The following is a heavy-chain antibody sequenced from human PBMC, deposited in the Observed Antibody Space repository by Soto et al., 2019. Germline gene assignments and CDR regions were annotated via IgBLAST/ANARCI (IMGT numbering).Heavy chain of an antibody. V-gene: IGHV1-69*13. D-gene: IGHD5-12*01. CDR3: AREVTVASYSFDF. CDR1: GGTFNNYA. J-gene: IGHJ4*02. Sequence: SVKVSCKASGGTFNNYALSGVRQAPGQGLEWMGGIIPIFNSANYAQKFQGRVTITADDSTSTAYMELRSLRPDDTAVYYCAREVTVASYSFDFWGQGTLVTVSS. CDR2: IIPIFNSA.